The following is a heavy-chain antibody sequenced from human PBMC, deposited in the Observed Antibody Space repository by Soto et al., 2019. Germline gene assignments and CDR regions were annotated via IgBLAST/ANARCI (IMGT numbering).Heavy chain of an antibody. D-gene: IGHD3-22*01. CDR1: GYTLTSYY. Sequence: QVQLMQSGAEVKQPGASVKVSCKASGYTLTSYYMHWVRQAPGQGLEWMGIINPSGGSTSYTQRFQGRVPMTRDTSTSTGYMELSSLRSEDTAVYYCASRLYSSGYYGFLDHWGQGTLVTVSS. CDR3: ASRLYSSGYYGFLDH. CDR2: INPSGGST. V-gene: IGHV1-46*03. J-gene: IGHJ4*02.